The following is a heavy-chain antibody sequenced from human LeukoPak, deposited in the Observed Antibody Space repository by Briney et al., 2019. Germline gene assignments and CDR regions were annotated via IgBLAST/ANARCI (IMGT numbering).Heavy chain of an antibody. V-gene: IGHV4-39*07. CDR2: IYYSGST. Sequence: SETLSLTCTDSGGSISSSSYYWGWMRQPPGKGLEWIGSIYYSGSTYYNPSLKSRVTISVDTSKNQFSLKLSSVTAADTAVYYCARETQWLVRVFDYWGQGTLVTVSS. D-gene: IGHD6-19*01. J-gene: IGHJ4*02. CDR3: ARETQWLVRVFDY. CDR1: GGSISSSSYY.